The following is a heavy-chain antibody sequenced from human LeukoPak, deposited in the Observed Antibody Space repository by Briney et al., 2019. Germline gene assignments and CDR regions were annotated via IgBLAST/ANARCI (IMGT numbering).Heavy chain of an antibody. V-gene: IGHV1-69*05. J-gene: IGHJ6*03. Sequence: SVKVSCKASGCSLSDYSMSWVRQAPGQGLEWMGGFIPVDGTANYAQKLQGRVTITTDKSTSPDYLELSSLRSEDTAGYFCATSLCISVYYYDYYLAAWGKGATVTVSS. D-gene: IGHD3-16*01. CDR1: GCSLSDYS. CDR3: ATSLCISVYYYDYYLAA. CDR2: FIPVDGTA.